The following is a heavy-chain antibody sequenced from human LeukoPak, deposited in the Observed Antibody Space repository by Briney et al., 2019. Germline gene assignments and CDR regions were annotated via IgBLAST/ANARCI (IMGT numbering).Heavy chain of an antibody. CDR1: GGSISSSSYY. V-gene: IGHV4-39*01. CDR2: IYYSGST. CDR3: ARRGYCSSTSCYEYWFDP. Sequence: SSETLSLTCTVSGGSISSSSYYWGWIRQPPGQGLEWIGIIYYSGSTYYNPSLKSRLTISVDTSKNQFSLKLSSVTSTDTAVYYCARRGYCSSTSCYEYWFDPWGQGTLVTVSS. D-gene: IGHD2-2*01. J-gene: IGHJ5*02.